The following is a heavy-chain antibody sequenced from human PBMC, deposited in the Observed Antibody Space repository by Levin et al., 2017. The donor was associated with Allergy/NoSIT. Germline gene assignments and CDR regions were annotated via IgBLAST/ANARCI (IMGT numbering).Heavy chain of an antibody. CDR2: IHWNSGFI. J-gene: IGHJ6*02. CDR3: AKAIHTYGMFYGLDV. D-gene: IGHD5-18*01. Sequence: GGSLRLSCAVSGFCFDNYAMHWVRQAPGKGLEWVSGIHWNSGFIVYADSVKGRFTTFRDNAKNSLFLLMNSLRAGDTALYYCAKAIHTYGMFYGLDVWGQGTTVTVSS. V-gene: IGHV3-9*01. CDR1: GFCFDNYA.